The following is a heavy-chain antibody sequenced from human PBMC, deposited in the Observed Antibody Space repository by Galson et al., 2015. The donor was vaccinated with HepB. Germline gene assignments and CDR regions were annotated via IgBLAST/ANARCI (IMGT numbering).Heavy chain of an antibody. CDR2: IYPGDSDT. V-gene: IGHV5-51*03. D-gene: IGHD6-6*01. J-gene: IGHJ4*02. Sequence: QSGAEVKKPGESLKISCKGSGYSFTNYWIGWVRQMPGKGLEWMGIIYPGDSDTRYSPSFQGQVTISADKSISTAYLQWSSLKASDTAMYYCARPSPRAADEYSSSSLISDYWGQGTLVTVSS. CDR1: GYSFTNYW. CDR3: ARPSPRAADEYSSSSLISDY.